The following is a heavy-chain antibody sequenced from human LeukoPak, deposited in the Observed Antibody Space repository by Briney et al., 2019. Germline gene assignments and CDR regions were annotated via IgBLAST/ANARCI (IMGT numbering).Heavy chain of an antibody. CDR3: AREEYYYDSSGYRPVKWFDP. CDR1: GGSISSGSYY. V-gene: IGHV4-61*02. CDR2: IYTSGST. J-gene: IGHJ5*02. Sequence: PSQTLSLTCAVSGGSISSGSYYWSWIRQPAGKGLEWIGRIYTSGSTNYNPSLKSRVTISVDTSKSQFSLKLSSVTAADTAVYYCAREEYYYDSSGYRPVKWFDPWGQGTLVTVSS. D-gene: IGHD3-22*01.